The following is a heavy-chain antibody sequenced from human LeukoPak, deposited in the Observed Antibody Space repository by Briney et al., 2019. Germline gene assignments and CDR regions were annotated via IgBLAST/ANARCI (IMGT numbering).Heavy chain of an antibody. J-gene: IGHJ5*02. D-gene: IGHD3-22*01. CDR2: TYYRSKWYN. V-gene: IGHV6-1*01. CDR3: ARSNNPYYYDSSGYFWFDP. CDR1: GDSVSSNSAA. Sequence: SQTLSLTCAISGDSVSSNSAAWNWIRQSPSRGLEWLGRTYYRSKWYNDYAVSVKSRITINPDTSKNQFSLQLNSVTPEDAAVYYCARSNNPYYYDSSGYFWFDPWGQGTLVTVSS.